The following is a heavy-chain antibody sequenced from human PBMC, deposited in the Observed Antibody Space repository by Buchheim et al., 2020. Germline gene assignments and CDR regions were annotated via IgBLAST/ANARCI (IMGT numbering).Heavy chain of an antibody. D-gene: IGHD6-19*01. CDR2: INPSGGST. V-gene: IGHV1-46*01. CDR1: GYTFTSYY. J-gene: IGHJ6*02. Sequence: QVQLVQSGAEVKKPGASVKVSCKASGYTFTSYYMHWVRQAPGQGLEWMGIINPSGGSTSYAQKFQGRVTMTRDTSTSTVYMELSRLRSDDTAVYYCARRGIAVAGTNYYYGMDVWGQGTT. CDR3: ARRGIAVAGTNYYYGMDV.